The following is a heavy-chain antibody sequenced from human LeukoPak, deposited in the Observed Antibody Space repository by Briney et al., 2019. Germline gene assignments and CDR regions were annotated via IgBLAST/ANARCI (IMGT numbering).Heavy chain of an antibody. CDR1: GGSISSSSYY. Sequence: PSETLSLTCTVSGGSISSSSYYWGWIRQPPGKGLEWIGSIYYSGSTYYNPSLKSRVTISVDTSKNQFSLKLSSVTAADTAVYYCARGRGKWLSDWGQGTLVTVSS. CDR3: ARGRGKWLSD. CDR2: IYYSGST. V-gene: IGHV4-39*07. J-gene: IGHJ4*02. D-gene: IGHD6-19*01.